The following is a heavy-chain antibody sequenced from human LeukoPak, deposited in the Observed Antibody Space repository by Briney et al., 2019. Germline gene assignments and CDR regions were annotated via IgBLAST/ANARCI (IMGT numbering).Heavy chain of an antibody. Sequence: SETLSLTCAVYGGSFSGYYWSWIRQPPGKGLEWIGEINHSGSTNYNPSLKSRVTISADTSKNQFSLKLSSVTAADTAVYYCASRAQSGYYDSGGYPTYRYYFDYWGQGTLVTVSS. J-gene: IGHJ4*02. V-gene: IGHV4-34*01. CDR1: GGSFSGYY. CDR3: ASRAQSGYYDSGGYPTYRYYFDY. D-gene: IGHD3-22*01. CDR2: INHSGST.